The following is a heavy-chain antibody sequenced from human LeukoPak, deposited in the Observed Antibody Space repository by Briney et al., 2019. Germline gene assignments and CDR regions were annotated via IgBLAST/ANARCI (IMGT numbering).Heavy chain of an antibody. CDR1: GIIFRDA. Sequence: GGSLRLSCVVSGIIFRDAWMNWVRQAPGKGLELVATVSGTGTNTYYAESVKGRFTISRDNSKNMVYLQMHSLSAEDTAVYYCARNAGLDYWGRRLLVTVSA. V-gene: IGHV3-23*01. J-gene: IGHJ4*02. CDR2: VSGTGTNT. CDR3: ARNAGLDY. D-gene: IGHD2-8*01.